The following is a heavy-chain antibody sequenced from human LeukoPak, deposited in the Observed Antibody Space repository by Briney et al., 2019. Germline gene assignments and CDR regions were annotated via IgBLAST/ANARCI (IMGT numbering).Heavy chain of an antibody. Sequence: GGSLRLSCTASGLTFSTYGMHWVRQAPGEGLEWVATIWYDGSNKYYADSVKGRFTISRDNSKNTLYLQMNSLRAADTAVYYCARYNRNLLADYWGQGTLVTVSS. CDR3: ARYNRNLLADY. D-gene: IGHD1-14*01. CDR2: IWYDGSNK. CDR1: GLTFSTYG. J-gene: IGHJ4*02. V-gene: IGHV3-33*01.